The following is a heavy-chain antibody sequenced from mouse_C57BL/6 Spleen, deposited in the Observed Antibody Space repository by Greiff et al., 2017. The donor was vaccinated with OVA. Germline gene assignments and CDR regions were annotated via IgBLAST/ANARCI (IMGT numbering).Heavy chain of an antibody. D-gene: IGHD1-1*01. V-gene: IGHV2-2*01. J-gene: IGHJ1*03. CDR2: IWSGGST. CDR1: GFSLTSYG. Sequence: VQGVESGPGLVQPSQSLSITCTVSGFSLTSYGVHWVRQSPGKGLEWLGVIWSGGSTDYNAAFISRLSISKDNSKSQVFFKMNSLQADDTAIYYCAGYGSSYVWYFDVWGTGTTVTVSS. CDR3: AGYGSSYVWYFDV.